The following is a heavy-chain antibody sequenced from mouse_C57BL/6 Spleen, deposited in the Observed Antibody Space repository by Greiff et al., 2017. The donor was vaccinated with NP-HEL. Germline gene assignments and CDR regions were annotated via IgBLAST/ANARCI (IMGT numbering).Heavy chain of an antibody. J-gene: IGHJ2*01. CDR1: GYSFTGYY. V-gene: IGHV1-42*01. CDR2: INPSTGGT. Sequence: VQLKESGPELVKPGASVKISCKASGYSFTGYYMNWVKQSPEKSLEWIGEINPSTGGTTYNQKFKAKATLTVDKSSSTAYMQLKSLTSEDSAVYYCARNRLGYFDYWGQGTTLTVSS. D-gene: IGHD2-13*01. CDR3: ARNRLGYFDY.